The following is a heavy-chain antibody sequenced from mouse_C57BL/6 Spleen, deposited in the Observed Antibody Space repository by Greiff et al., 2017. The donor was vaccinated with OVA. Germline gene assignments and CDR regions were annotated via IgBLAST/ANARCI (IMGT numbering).Heavy chain of an antibody. J-gene: IGHJ1*03. D-gene: IGHD1-1*01. V-gene: IGHV1-39*01. CDR1: GYSFPDFN. CDR3: ASFITTPRWYFDV. CDR2: IKPNYGTT. Sequence: VQLQQPGPELVKPGASVKISCKASGYSFPDFNINWVKQSHGKSLEWIGVIKPNYGTTSHNQKFKGKATLTVDQSSSTAYMQLNSLTSEDSAVYYCASFITTPRWYFDVWGTGTTVTVSS.